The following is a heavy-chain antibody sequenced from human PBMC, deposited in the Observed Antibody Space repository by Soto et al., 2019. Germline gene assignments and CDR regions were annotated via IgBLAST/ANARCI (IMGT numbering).Heavy chain of an antibody. CDR3: ARELTADNWNYVFWFDP. CDR2: TYYRSKWYN. CDR1: GDSVSSNSAA. D-gene: IGHD1-7*01. Sequence: SQTLSLTCAISGDSVSSNSAAWNWIRQSPSRGLEWLGRTYYRSKWYNDYAVSVKSRITINPDTSKNQFSLQLNSVTPEDTAVYYCARELTADNWNYVFWFDPWGQGTLVTVSS. V-gene: IGHV6-1*01. J-gene: IGHJ5*02.